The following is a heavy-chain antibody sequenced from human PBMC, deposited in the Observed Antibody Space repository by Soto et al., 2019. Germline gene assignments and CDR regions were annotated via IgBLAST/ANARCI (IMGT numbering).Heavy chain of an antibody. CDR3: ARGRYGDY. J-gene: IGHJ4*02. V-gene: IGHV1-18*01. CDR1: GYIFTTYG. D-gene: IGHD1-1*01. CDR2: ISAHNGNT. Sequence: QVHLVQSGAEVKKPGASVKVSCKGSGYIFTTYGITWVRQAPGQGLEWMGRISAHNGNTNYAQKLQGRVTVTRDTSTSTAYMELRHLRSDDTAVYYCARGRYGDYWGQGALVTVSS.